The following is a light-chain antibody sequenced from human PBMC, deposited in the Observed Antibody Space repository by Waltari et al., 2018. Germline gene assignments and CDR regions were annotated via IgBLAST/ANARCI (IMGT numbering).Light chain of an antibody. J-gene: IGKJ1*01. CDR1: QSVLYSSNNKNY. CDR3: QQRSNWPWT. CDR2: WAS. Sequence: DIVMTQSPDSLAVSLGERATINCKSSQSVLYSSNNKNYLAWYQQKPGQPPKLLICWASIRESGVPDRFSGSGSGTDFTLTISSLEPEDFVVYYCQQRSNWPWTFGQGTKVEIK. V-gene: IGKV4-1*01.